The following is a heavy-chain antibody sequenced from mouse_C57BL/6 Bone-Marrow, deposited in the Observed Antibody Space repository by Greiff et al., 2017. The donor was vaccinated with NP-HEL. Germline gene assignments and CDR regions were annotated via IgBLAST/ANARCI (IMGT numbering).Heavy chain of an antibody. Sequence: QVQLQQSGAELVRPGTSVKVSCKASGYAFTNYLIEWVKQRPGQGLEWIGVINPGSGGTNYNEKFKSKATLTVDTSSSTAYMQLSSLTSEDSAVYYCARDGYYAWFAYWGQGTLVTVSA. CDR3: ARDGYYAWFAY. J-gene: IGHJ3*01. D-gene: IGHD2-3*01. CDR1: GYAFTNYL. CDR2: INPGSGGT. V-gene: IGHV1-54*01.